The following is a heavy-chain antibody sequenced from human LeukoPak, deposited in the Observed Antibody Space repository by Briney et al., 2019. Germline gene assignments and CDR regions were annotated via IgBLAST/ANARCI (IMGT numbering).Heavy chain of an antibody. Sequence: GGSLRLSCVASGFISNPYWMAWFRQAPGQGLEWVANINQDGSDINYVDSVKGRFTISRDNAKNSLYLQMFSLSPKDTAVYYCVRGGSFDGSRYYPDYWGQGTLVTVSS. D-gene: IGHD3-22*01. V-gene: IGHV3-7*01. CDR1: GFISNPYW. J-gene: IGHJ4*02. CDR3: VRGGSFDGSRYYPDY. CDR2: INQDGSDI.